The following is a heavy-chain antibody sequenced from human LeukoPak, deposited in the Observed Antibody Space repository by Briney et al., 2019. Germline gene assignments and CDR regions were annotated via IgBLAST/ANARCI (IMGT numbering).Heavy chain of an antibody. CDR2: ISGDGDTT. D-gene: IGHD3-22*01. CDR3: AKDMAYCYDSSVVIDY. V-gene: IGHV3-43*02. Sequence: GGSLRLSCAASGLTFDDYAMHWVRQTPGKGLEWVSLISGDGDTTYSADPVKGRFTISRDNFKNSLYLQMNSLRTEDTALYYCAKDMAYCYDSSVVIDYWGQGALVTVSS. J-gene: IGHJ4*02. CDR1: GLTFDDYA.